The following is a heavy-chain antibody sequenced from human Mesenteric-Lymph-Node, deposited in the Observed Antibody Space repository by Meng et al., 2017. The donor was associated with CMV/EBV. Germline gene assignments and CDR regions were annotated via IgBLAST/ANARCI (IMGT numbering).Heavy chain of an antibody. V-gene: IGHV3-11*04. J-gene: IGHJ6*02. CDR1: GFTFNDYS. D-gene: IGHD3-16*01. CDR2: ISSSGYSK. Sequence: GESLKISCAASGFTFNDYSMTWIRQAPGKGLEWVSQISSSGYSKLYADSVKGRFTISRDNAKNSLYLQMNSLRAEDTAVYYCARGGSRPNYYYGMDVWGQGTTVTVSS. CDR3: ARGGSRPNYYYGMDV.